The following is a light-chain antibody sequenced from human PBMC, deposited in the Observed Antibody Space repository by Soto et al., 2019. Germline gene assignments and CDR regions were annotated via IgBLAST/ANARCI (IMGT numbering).Light chain of an antibody. CDR2: DAS. CDR3: QPSAASTRT. CDR1: QSVRSY. Sequence: EIVLTQSSATLSLSPGERFTLSCRAIQSVRSYLAWYQQKPGQAPRLLIYDASNRATGVPARFSGSGSGTDFTLTIRRLEPEEFAVYDCQPSAASTRTFGKRTKGAI. J-gene: IGKJ1*01. V-gene: IGKV3-11*01.